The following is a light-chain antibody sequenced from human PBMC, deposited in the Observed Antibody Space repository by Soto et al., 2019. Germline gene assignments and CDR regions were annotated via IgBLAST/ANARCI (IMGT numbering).Light chain of an antibody. Sequence: EIVLTQSPATLSLSPGERATLSCRASQSVSSYLAWYQQKPGQAPRLLIYDASNRATGIPARFSGSGSGTDFTLTISRVEPEDFAVYYCHQYGRSPWTLGQGAKVDIK. CDR1: QSVSSY. V-gene: IGKV3-11*01. CDR3: HQYGRSPWT. CDR2: DAS. J-gene: IGKJ1*01.